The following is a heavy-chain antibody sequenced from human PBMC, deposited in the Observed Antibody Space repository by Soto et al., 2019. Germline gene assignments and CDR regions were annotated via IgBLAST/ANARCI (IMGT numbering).Heavy chain of an antibody. V-gene: IGHV3-23*01. CDR3: ALGALRYCSGGSCYPTWFDP. CDR2: ISGSGGST. CDR1: GFTFSSYA. J-gene: IGHJ5*02. D-gene: IGHD2-15*01. Sequence: GGSLRLSCAASGFTFSSYAMSWVRQAPGKGLEWVSAISGSGGSTYYADSVKGRFTISRDNSKNTLYLQMNSLRAEDTAVYYCALGALRYCSGGSCYPTWFDPWGQGTLVTVSS.